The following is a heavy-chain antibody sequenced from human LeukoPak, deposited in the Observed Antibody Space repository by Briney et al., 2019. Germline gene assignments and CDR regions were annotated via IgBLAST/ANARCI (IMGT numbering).Heavy chain of an antibody. CDR1: GYTFSNYA. V-gene: IGHV1-18*01. CDR2: ISGNTGNT. Sequence: ASVKVSCKASGYTFSNYAISWVRQAPGQGLERMGWISGNTGNTNYAQNLQGRVTMTTDTSTSTAYMELRSLRSDDTAVYYCARGGQWELPFDYWGQGTLVTVSS. D-gene: IGHD1-26*01. J-gene: IGHJ4*02. CDR3: ARGGQWELPFDY.